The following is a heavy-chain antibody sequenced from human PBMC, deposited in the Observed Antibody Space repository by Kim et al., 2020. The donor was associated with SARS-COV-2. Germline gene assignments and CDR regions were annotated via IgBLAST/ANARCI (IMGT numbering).Heavy chain of an antibody. V-gene: IGHV1-3*01. CDR2: INAGNGNT. CDR1: GYTFTSYA. Sequence: ASVKVSCKASGYTFTSYAMHWVRQAPGQRLEWMGWINAGNGNTKYSQKFQGRVTITRDTSASTAYMELSSLRSEDTAVYYCASTPNGSGWWAEYFQHWGQGTLVTVSS. J-gene: IGHJ1*01. D-gene: IGHD6-19*01. CDR3: ASTPNGSGWWAEYFQH.